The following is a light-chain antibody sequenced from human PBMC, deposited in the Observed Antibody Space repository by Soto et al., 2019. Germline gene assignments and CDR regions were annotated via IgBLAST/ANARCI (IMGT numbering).Light chain of an antibody. CDR2: GAS. V-gene: IGKV3-15*01. Sequence: EIVMTQSPATLSASPGERATLSFRASQSGSSHLAWYQQKPGQAPRLLIYGASTRATGIPARFSGSESGTEFTLTISSLQSQDFAVYYCQQYNNWWTFGQGPKVEIK. J-gene: IGKJ1*01. CDR3: QQYNNWWT. CDR1: QSGSSH.